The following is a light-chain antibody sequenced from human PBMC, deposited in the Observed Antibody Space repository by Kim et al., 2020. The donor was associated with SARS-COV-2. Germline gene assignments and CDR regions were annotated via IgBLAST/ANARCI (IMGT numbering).Light chain of an antibody. J-gene: IGLJ2*01. Sequence: SYELTQPLSVSVALGQTARITCGGNKIGNKNVHWYQQKPGQAPVLVIYRDSNRPSGIPERFSGSNSGNTATLTISRAQAGDEADYYCQEWGISTVLFGGG. CDR2: RDS. CDR3: QEWGISTVL. CDR1: KIGNKN. V-gene: IGLV3-9*01.